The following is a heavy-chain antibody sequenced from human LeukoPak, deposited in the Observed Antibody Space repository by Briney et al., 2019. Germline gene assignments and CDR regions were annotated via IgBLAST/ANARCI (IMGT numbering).Heavy chain of an antibody. CDR3: ARGSYDYGGNFFSARGATLWFDP. Sequence: GASVKVSCKASGYTFTGYYMHWVRQAPGQGLEWMGWINPNSGGTNYAQKFQGRVTMTRDTSISTAYMELSRLRSDDTAVYYCARGSYDYGGNFFSARGATLWFDPWGQGTLVTVSS. D-gene: IGHD4-23*01. V-gene: IGHV1-2*02. J-gene: IGHJ5*02. CDR1: GYTFTGYY. CDR2: INPNSGGT.